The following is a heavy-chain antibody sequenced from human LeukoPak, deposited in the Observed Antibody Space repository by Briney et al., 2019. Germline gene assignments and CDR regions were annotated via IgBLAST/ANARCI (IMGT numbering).Heavy chain of an antibody. J-gene: IGHJ3*02. V-gene: IGHV5-51*01. CDR1: GYSFTSYW. CDR3: ARTYYYGSGTSLSAFDI. D-gene: IGHD3-10*01. Sequence: GGSLKISCKGSGYSFTSYWIGWVRQMPGKGLEWMGIIYPGDSDTRYSPSFQGQVTISTDKSISTAYLQWSSLKASDTAMYYCARTYYYGSGTSLSAFDIWGQGTMVTVSS. CDR2: IYPGDSDT.